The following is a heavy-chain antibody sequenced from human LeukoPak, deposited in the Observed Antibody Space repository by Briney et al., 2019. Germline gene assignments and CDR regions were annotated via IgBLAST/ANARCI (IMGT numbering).Heavy chain of an antibody. CDR1: GGSISGYY. CDR3: ARVDDSSVIDY. Sequence: PSETLSLTCTVSGGSISGYYWSWIRQPPGKGLEWIGYIYYSGSTNYNPSLKSRVTISVDTSKNQFSLRLSSVTAADTAVYYCARVDDSSVIDYWGQGTLVTVSS. D-gene: IGHD3-22*01. CDR2: IYYSGST. V-gene: IGHV4-59*13. J-gene: IGHJ4*02.